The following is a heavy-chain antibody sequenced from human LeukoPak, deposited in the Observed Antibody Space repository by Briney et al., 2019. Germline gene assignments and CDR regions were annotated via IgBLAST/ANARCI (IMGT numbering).Heavy chain of an antibody. D-gene: IGHD3-10*01. CDR2: INPHTGGT. J-gene: IGHJ4*02. CDR3: GRVVGGNYYGSETDDY. CDR1: GYTFTVYY. Sequence: ASVKVSCKASGYTFTVYYMHWARQAPGQGLEWMGWINPHTGGTNYAQKFQGRVTMTRDTSISTAYMELSRLTSDDTAVYYCGRVVGGNYYGSETDDYWGQGTLVTVSS. V-gene: IGHV1-2*02.